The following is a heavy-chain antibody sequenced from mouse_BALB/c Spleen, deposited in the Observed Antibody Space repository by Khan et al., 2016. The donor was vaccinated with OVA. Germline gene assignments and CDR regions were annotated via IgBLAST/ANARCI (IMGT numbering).Heavy chain of an antibody. CDR3: SRSNYYGSGLYAMDY. D-gene: IGHD1-1*01. J-gene: IGHJ4*01. V-gene: IGHV1S41*01. Sequence: DLVMPGAAVTLSCKASGYTFTSYWINWIKQRPGQGLEWIGRIAPGSGSTSYHDMFKGKATLTVDASSSTASIQLSSLSSEDSAVYFCSRSNYYGSGLYAMDYWGQGTSVTVSS. CDR2: IAPGSGST. CDR1: GYTFTSYW.